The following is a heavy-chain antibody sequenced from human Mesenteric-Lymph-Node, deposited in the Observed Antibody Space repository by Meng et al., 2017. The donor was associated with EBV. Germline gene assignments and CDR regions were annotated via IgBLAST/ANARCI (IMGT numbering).Heavy chain of an antibody. CDR1: GGSISSGNYY. CDR3: ATNDNYRNDY. Sequence: QVQLPGSGPGLVKSSQTLSLTCTVSGGSISSGNYYWNWIRQHPGKGLEWIGYIYYTGHTYYNPSLRSRVTISIDTSKNQFSLSLHSVTAADTAVYYCATNDNYRNDYWGQGTLVTVSS. D-gene: IGHD5-24*01. CDR2: IYYTGHT. V-gene: IGHV4-31*03. J-gene: IGHJ4*02.